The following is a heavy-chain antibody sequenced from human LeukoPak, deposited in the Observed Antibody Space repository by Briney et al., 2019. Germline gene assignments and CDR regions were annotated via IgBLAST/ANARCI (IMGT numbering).Heavy chain of an antibody. CDR3: AREVVVPAAARHYYYYYYMDV. D-gene: IGHD2-2*01. J-gene: IGHJ6*03. CDR1: GFTFSSYS. V-gene: IGHV3-21*01. CDR2: ISSSSSYI. Sequence: PGGSLRLSCAASGFTFSSYSMNWVRQAPAKGLEWVSSISSSSSYIYYADSVKGRFTISRDNAKNSLYLQMNSLRAEDTAVYYCAREVVVPAAARHYYYYYYMDVWGKGTTVTVSS.